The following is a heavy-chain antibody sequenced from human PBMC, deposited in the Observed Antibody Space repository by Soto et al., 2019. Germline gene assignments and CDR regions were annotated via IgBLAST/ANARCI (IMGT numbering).Heavy chain of an antibody. V-gene: IGHV3-23*01. Sequence: HPGGSLRLSCAASGFTFSSYSISWVRQAPWKGLEWVSAISGSGVSTYYADSVKGRFTISRDNSKNTLYLQMNSLRAEDTAVYYCPKVDWSGGSCYDRVTNAFDTFGHVTMV. CDR2: ISGSGVST. J-gene: IGHJ3*02. D-gene: IGHD2-15*01. CDR1: GFTFSSYS. CDR3: PKVDWSGGSCYDRVTNAFDT.